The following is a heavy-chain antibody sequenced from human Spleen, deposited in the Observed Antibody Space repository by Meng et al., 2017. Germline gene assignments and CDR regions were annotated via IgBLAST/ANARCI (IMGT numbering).Heavy chain of an antibody. Sequence: SLKISCAASGFTFSSYAMHWVRRAPGKGLEWVSGISWNSATIGYADSVKGRFTISRDNAKNSLYLQMNSLRAEDTAFYYCASLPDSYGHSRNYWGQGTLVTVSS. CDR3: ASLPDSYGHSRNY. CDR1: GFTFSSYA. CDR2: ISWNSATI. V-gene: IGHV3-9*01. D-gene: IGHD5-18*01. J-gene: IGHJ4*02.